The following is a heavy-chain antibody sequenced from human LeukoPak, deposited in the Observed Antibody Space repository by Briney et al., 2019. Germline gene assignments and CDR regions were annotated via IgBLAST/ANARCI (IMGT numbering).Heavy chain of an antibody. Sequence: SETLSLTCAVYGGSFSGYYWSWIRQPPGKGLEWIGEINHSGSTNYNPSLKSRVTISVDTSKNQFSLKLSSVTAADTAVYYCARGLAGSRKDYWGQGTLVTVSS. CDR1: GGSFSGYY. V-gene: IGHV4-34*01. D-gene: IGHD3-10*01. J-gene: IGHJ4*02. CDR3: ARGLAGSRKDY. CDR2: INHSGST.